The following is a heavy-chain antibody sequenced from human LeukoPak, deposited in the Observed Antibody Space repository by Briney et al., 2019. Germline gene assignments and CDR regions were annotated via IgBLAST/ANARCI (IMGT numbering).Heavy chain of an antibody. CDR1: GFTFSSEW. V-gene: IGHV3-74*03. D-gene: IGHD3-16*01. Sequence: GGSLRLSCAASGFTFSSEWMRWVRQAPGKGLVWVSHINSDGSTTTYADSVRGRFTISRDNAKNTLYLQMSSLTGEDTAFYYCARKLAWGAFDAWGQGTLVTVSS. J-gene: IGHJ3*01. CDR2: INSDGSTT. CDR3: ARKLAWGAFDA.